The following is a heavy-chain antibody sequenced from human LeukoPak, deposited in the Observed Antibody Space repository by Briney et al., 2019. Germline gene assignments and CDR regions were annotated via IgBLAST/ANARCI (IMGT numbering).Heavy chain of an antibody. V-gene: IGHV3-72*01. J-gene: IGHJ3*02. CDR1: GFIFSNYY. Sequence: PGGSLRLSCAASGFIFSNYYMDWVRQAPGKGLEWVARSGNRAARFPTMYAASVRGRFTISRDHSKDLLFLQMNSLKSEDAAVYYCVRGFNSFGIWGQGTRVTVSS. CDR2: SGNRAARFPT. CDR3: VRGFNSFGI.